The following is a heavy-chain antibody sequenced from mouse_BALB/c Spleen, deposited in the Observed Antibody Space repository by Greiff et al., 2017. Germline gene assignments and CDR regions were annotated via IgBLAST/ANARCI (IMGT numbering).Heavy chain of an antibody. CDR3: ARGYYGSSSAWFAY. V-gene: IGHV1S137*01. D-gene: IGHD1-1*01. CDR1: GYTLTDYA. Sequence: VQLQQSGAELVRPGVSVKISCKGSGYTLTDYAMHWVKQSHAKSLEWIGVISTYYGDASYNQKFKGKATMTVDKSSSTAYMELARLTSEDSAIYYCARGYYGSSSAWFAYWGQGTLVTVSA. CDR2: ISTYYGDA. J-gene: IGHJ3*01.